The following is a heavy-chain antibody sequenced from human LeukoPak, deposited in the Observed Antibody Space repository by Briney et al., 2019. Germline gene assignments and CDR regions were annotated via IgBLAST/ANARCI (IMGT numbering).Heavy chain of an antibody. CDR1: GFTSSRYA. CDR3: ARDEGYYDSSGYYPNRQLNGFDP. CDR2: VSGSGDRM. V-gene: IGHV3-23*01. J-gene: IGHJ5*02. Sequence: GGSLRLSCAASGFTSSRYALNWVRQAPGKGLEWVATVSGSGDRMYHADSVKGRFTISRDNSKNTLYLQMNSLRAEDTAVYYCARDEGYYDSSGYYPNRQLNGFDPWGQGTLVTVSS. D-gene: IGHD3-22*01.